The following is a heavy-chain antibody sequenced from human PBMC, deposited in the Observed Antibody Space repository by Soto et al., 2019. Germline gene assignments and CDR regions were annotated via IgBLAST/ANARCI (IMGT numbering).Heavy chain of an antibody. CDR1: GYTFTSYG. Sequence: VASVKVSCKASGYTFTSYGISWVRQAPGQGLEWMGWISAYNGNTNYAQKLQGRVTMTTDTSTSTAYMELRSLRSDDTAVYYCARYCSSTSCSDPYYGMDVWGQGTTVTVSS. CDR3: ARYCSSTSCSDPYYGMDV. J-gene: IGHJ6*02. CDR2: ISAYNGNT. D-gene: IGHD2-2*01. V-gene: IGHV1-18*04.